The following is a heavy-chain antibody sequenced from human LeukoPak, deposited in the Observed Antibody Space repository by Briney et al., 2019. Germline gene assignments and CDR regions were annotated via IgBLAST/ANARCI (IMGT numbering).Heavy chain of an antibody. J-gene: IGHJ4*02. CDR2: IIPIFGTA. CDR3: ARDGAEYYYGSGSF. V-gene: IGHV1-69*05. CDR1: GGTFSSYA. D-gene: IGHD3-10*01. Sequence: ASVKVSCKASGGTFSSYAISWVRQAPGQGLEWMGGIIPIFGTANYAQKFQGRVTITTDESTSTAYMELSSLRSEDTAVYYCARDGAEYYYGSGSFWGQGTLVTVSS.